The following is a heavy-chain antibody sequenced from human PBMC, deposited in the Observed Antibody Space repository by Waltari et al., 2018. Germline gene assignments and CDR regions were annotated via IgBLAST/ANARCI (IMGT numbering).Heavy chain of an antibody. Sequence: QLQLQESGPGLVKPSETLSLTCTVSGGSISSRSYYWGWMRQSTGKGVGWSGSIYYKGRTYLNPSTKSRVTISVETSKNHFALKLNSLAAADTAVYYCARDILGDSSGYYYWGQGTLVTVSS. D-gene: IGHD3-22*01. V-gene: IGHV4-39*07. CDR2: IYYKGRT. CDR1: GGSISSRSYY. CDR3: ARDILGDSSGYYY. J-gene: IGHJ4*02.